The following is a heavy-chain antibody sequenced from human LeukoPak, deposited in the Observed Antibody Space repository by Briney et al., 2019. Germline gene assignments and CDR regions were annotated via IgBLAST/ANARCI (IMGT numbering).Heavy chain of an antibody. V-gene: IGHV4-34*01. J-gene: IGHJ5*02. D-gene: IGHD2-15*01. CDR1: GGSFSGYY. CDR2: INHSGST. CDR3: ASSFSAATSWFDP. Sequence: PSETLSLTCAVYGGSFSGYYWSWIRQPPGKGLEWIGEINHSGSTNYNPSLKSRVTISVDTSKNQISLKLSSVTAADTAVYYCASSFSAATSWFDPWGQGTLVTVSS.